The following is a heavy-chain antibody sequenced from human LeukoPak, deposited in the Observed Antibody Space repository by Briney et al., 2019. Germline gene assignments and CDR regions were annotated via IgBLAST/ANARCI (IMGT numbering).Heavy chain of an antibody. D-gene: IGHD3-3*01. CDR2: IYSSGST. Sequence: SETLSLTCNVSGGSIRGYYWSWIRQPPGKGLEWIGYIYSSGSTNYNPSLKSRVTISEDTSKNQFSLKLSSVTAADTAVYYCARAFRGIFGVFEAFDIWGQGTMVTVSS. J-gene: IGHJ3*02. CDR3: ARAFRGIFGVFEAFDI. V-gene: IGHV4-59*08. CDR1: GGSIRGYY.